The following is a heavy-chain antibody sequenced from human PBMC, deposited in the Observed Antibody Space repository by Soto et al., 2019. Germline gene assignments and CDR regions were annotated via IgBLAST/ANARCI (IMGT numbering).Heavy chain of an antibody. D-gene: IGHD2-15*01. CDR1: GFSLSTSGVG. V-gene: IGHV2-5*02. J-gene: IGHJ4*02. CDR3: AHLYCSGGSCYDEWDY. CDR2: IYWDDDK. Sequence: SGPTLVKPTQTLTLTCTFSGFSLSTSGVGVGWIRQPPGKALEWLALIYWDDDKRYSPSLKSRLTITKDTSKNQVVLTMTNMDPVDTATYYCAHLYCSGGSCYDEWDYWGQGTLVTVSS.